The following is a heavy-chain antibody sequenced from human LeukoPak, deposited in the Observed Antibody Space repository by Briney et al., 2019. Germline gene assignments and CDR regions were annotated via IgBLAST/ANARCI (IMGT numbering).Heavy chain of an antibody. Sequence: GASVKVSCKASGYTFTSYAMNWVRQTPGQGLEWMGWINTNTGNPTYAQGFTGRFVFSLDTSVSTAYLQISSLKAEDTAVYYCAGAAPGPLNYYDSSGYYRPFDYWGQGTLVTVSS. V-gene: IGHV7-4-1*02. CDR2: INTNTGNP. CDR3: AGAAPGPLNYYDSSGYYRPFDY. J-gene: IGHJ4*02. D-gene: IGHD3-22*01. CDR1: GYTFTSYA.